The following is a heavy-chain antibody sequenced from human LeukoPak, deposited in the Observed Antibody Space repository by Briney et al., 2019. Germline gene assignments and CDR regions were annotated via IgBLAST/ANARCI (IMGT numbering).Heavy chain of an antibody. CDR3: ASKLTAVAGYFDC. CDR2: IHHSGST. J-gene: IGHJ4*02. V-gene: IGHV4-4*02. CDR1: GGSISSSHW. D-gene: IGHD6-19*01. Sequence: SETLSLTCAVPGGSISSSHWWSWVRQPPGKGLEWIGEIHHSGSTNYNPSLKSRVTISVDKFKNQFSLKLSSVTAADTAVYYCASKLTAVAGYFDCWGQGTLVTVSS.